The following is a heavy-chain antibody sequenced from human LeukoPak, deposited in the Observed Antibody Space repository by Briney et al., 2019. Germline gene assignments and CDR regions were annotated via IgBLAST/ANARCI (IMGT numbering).Heavy chain of an antibody. J-gene: IGHJ4*02. D-gene: IGHD1-1*01. CDR1: GYTFTSYG. CDR3: ARNTGTASFDY. Sequence: GASVKVSCKASGYTFTSYGISWVRQAPGQGLEWMGWISAYNGNTNYAQMFQGRVTMTTDTSTSTAYMELRSLTSDDTAVYYCARNTGTASFDYWGQGTLVTVSS. V-gene: IGHV1-18*01. CDR2: ISAYNGNT.